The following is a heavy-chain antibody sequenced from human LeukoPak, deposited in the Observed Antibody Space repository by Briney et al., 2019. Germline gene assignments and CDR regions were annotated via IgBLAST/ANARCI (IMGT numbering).Heavy chain of an antibody. CDR3: AKDGQLTNYYYMDV. V-gene: IGHV3-23*01. D-gene: IGHD6-13*01. CDR1: GFTFSSYA. J-gene: IGHJ6*03. Sequence: PGGSLRLSCAASGFTFSSYAMSWVRQAPGKGLEWVSAISGSGGSTYYADSVKGRFTISRDNSKNTLYLQMNSLRAEDTAVYYCAKDGQLTNYYYMDVWGKGTTVTVSS. CDR2: ISGSGGST.